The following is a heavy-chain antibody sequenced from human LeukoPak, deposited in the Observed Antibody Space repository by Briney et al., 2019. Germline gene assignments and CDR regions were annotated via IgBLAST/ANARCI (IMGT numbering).Heavy chain of an antibody. Sequence: PGGSLRLSCAASGFTVSSNHMSWVRQAPGKGLEWVSVIYSGDYTYYADSVKGRFTISRDNSKNTLYLQMNSLRAEDTAVYYCASNRFSGYDPSSFDYWGQGTLVTVSS. CDR3: ASNRFSGYDPSSFDY. D-gene: IGHD3-22*01. CDR2: IYSGDYT. CDR1: GFTVSSNH. V-gene: IGHV3-53*05. J-gene: IGHJ4*02.